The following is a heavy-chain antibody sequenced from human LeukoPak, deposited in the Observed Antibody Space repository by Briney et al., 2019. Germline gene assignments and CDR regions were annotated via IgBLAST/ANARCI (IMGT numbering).Heavy chain of an antibody. CDR2: INPNSGGT. D-gene: IGHD6-19*01. J-gene: IGHJ4*02. V-gene: IGHV1-2*02. CDR3: ARVSVATDY. CDR1: GYIFNTYY. Sequence: SVKVSCKPSGYIFNTYYIHWVPQAPGQGLEWMGWINPNSGGTNYAQKFQGRATMTRDTSISKAYMERSNLRSDDTAVYYCARVSVATDYRVQGTMVTVSS.